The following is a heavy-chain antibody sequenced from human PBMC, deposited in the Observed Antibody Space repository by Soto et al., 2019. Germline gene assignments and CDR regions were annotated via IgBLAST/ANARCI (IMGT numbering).Heavy chain of an antibody. CDR3: ARAAGLSRGTRDAH. J-gene: IGHJ4*02. D-gene: IGHD3-10*01. Sequence: PGGSLRLSCAASGFTFSSYSMNWVRQAPGKGLEWVSSISSSSSYIYYADSVKGRFTISRDNAKNSLYLQMNSLRAEDTAVYYCARAAGLSRGTRDAHWGQGTLVTVSS. CDR2: ISSSSSYI. CDR1: GFTFSSYS. V-gene: IGHV3-21*01.